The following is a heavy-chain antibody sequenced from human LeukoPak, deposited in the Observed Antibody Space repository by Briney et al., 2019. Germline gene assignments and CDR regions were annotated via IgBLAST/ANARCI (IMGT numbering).Heavy chain of an antibody. CDR2: IKQDGSEK. V-gene: IGHV3-7*01. CDR3: ARDGLLREDAFDI. Sequence: GGSLRLSCAASGFTFSSYWMSWVRQAPGKGLEWVANIKQDGSEKYYVDSVKGRFTISRDNAKNSLYLQMNSLRAEDTAVYYCARDGLLREDAFDIWGQGTMVTVSS. CDR1: GFTFSSYW. J-gene: IGHJ3*02. D-gene: IGHD1-26*01.